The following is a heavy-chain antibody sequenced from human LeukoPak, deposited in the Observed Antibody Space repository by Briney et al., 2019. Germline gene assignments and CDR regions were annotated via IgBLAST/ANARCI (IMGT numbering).Heavy chain of an antibody. D-gene: IGHD2-21*01. CDR3: ARGAASRQELCDY. V-gene: IGHV3-23*01. Sequence: GGSLRLSCAASGFTFSSYAMSWVRQAPGKGLEWVSTLSVSGGSTYYADSVEGRLTISRDNSKNTLFLQMNSLRAEDTAVYYCARGAASRQELCDYWGQGTLVTVSS. CDR1: GFTFSSYA. J-gene: IGHJ4*02. CDR2: LSVSGGST.